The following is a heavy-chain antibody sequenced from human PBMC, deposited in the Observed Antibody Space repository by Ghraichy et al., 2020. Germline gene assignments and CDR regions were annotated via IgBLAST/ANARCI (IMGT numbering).Heavy chain of an antibody. D-gene: IGHD3-3*01. CDR1: GFTFSSYW. CDR2: VNSDGSST. Sequence: GGSLRLSCAASGFTFSSYWMHWVRQAPGKGLVWVSRVNSDGSSTSYADSVKGRFTISRDNAKNTLYLQMNSLRVEDTAVYYCARDRATYSDFWSGSKGPDYWGQGTLVTVSS. CDR3: ARDRATYSDFWSGSKGPDY. J-gene: IGHJ4*02. V-gene: IGHV3-74*01.